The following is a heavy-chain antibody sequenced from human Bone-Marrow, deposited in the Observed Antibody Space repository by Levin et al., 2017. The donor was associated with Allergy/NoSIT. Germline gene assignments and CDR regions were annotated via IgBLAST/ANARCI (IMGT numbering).Heavy chain of an antibody. CDR3: ARAAMIGEWLFDY. J-gene: IGHJ4*02. CDR2: ISYDGSNK. Sequence: GGSLRLSCAASGFTFSSYAMHWVRQAPGKGLEWVAVISYDGSNKYYADSVKGRFTISRDNSKNTLYLQMNSLRAEDTAVYYCARAAMIGEWLFDYWGQGTLVTVSS. D-gene: IGHD3-10*02. CDR1: GFTFSSYA. V-gene: IGHV3-30-3*01.